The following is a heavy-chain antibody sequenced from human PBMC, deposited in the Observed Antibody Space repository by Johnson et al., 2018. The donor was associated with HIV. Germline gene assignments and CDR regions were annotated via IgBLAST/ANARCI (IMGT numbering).Heavy chain of an antibody. D-gene: IGHD1-26*01. CDR1: GFTFSSYA. J-gene: IGHJ3*02. V-gene: IGHV3-30*14. CDR2: ISYDGSNK. Sequence: QVQLVESGGGVAQPGGSLRLSCAASGFTFSSYAMHWVRQAPGKGLEWVAVISYDGSNKYYADSVKGRFTISRDNSKNTLYLQMNSLRVEDTAVYYCARGPWDDAFDIWGQGTMVTVSS. CDR3: ARGPWDDAFDI.